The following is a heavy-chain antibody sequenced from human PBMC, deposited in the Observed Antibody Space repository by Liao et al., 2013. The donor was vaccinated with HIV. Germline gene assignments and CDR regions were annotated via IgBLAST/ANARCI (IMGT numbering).Heavy chain of an antibody. D-gene: IGHD2-2*01. CDR3: ARVGIIIVPPASVFDH. V-gene: IGHV4-39*07. Sequence: QLQLQESGPGLVKPSETLSLTCTVSGASISRTNYYWGWIRQPPGKGLEWLGSIYYSGSTYHNPSLNSRVAMSVDTTKNQFSLKLFSVTAADTAVYYCARVGIIIVPPASVFDHWGQGTLVSVSS. CDR1: GASISRTNYY. J-gene: IGHJ5*02. CDR2: IYYSGST.